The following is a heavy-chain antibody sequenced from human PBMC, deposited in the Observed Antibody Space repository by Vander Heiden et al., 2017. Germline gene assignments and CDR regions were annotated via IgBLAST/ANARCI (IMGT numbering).Heavy chain of an antibody. V-gene: IGHV3-23*01. CDR2: ISGNGGSP. D-gene: IGHD1-26*01. J-gene: IGHJ5*02. Sequence: EVQLLESGGGLVQPGGSLRLSCAASGFTFSSYVMNWVRQAPGKGLQWVSGISGNGGSPYYADSVKGRFTISRDNSKNTLFLKMDTLRDEDTAVYYWAKGLVPGASWGQGNLVTVSS. CDR1: GFTFSSYV. CDR3: AKGLVPGAS.